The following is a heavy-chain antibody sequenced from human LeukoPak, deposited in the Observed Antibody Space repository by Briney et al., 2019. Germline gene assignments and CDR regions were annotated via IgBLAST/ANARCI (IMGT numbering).Heavy chain of an antibody. CDR2: IFYDGTT. CDR3: ASSGWFWGAFNY. CDR1: GASITSRSYF. D-gene: IGHD6-19*01. Sequence: SETLSLTCTVSGASITSRSYFWGWIRQPPGKGLEWIASIFYDGTTHYNPSLGTRVTISEDTSKTQFSLKLNSVTAADTAVFYCASSGWFWGAFNYWGQGTLVTVSS. J-gene: IGHJ4*02. V-gene: IGHV4-39*01.